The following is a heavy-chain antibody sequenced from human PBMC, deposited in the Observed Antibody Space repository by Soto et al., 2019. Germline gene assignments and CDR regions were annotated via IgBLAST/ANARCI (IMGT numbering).Heavy chain of an antibody. CDR1: GGSISSYY. J-gene: IGHJ4*02. CDR2: IYYSGST. D-gene: IGHD4-4*01. V-gene: IGHV4-59*01. Sequence: SETLSLTCTVSGGSISSYYWSWIRQPPGKGLEWIGYIYYSGSTNYNPSLKSRVTISVDTSKNQFSLKLSSVTAADTAVYYCANFNSSPQAFDYWGQGTVVTVSS. CDR3: ANFNSSPQAFDY.